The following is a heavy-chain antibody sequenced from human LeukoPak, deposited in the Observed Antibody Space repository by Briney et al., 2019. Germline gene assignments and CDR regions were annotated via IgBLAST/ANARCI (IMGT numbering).Heavy chain of an antibody. D-gene: IGHD3-22*01. J-gene: IGHJ2*01. Sequence: SETLSLTCSVPGGSISNYYWSWIRQPPGKGPEWIGSMYYSGSTNYNPSLKSRATISEDTSKKQFSLKLSSVTAADTAVYYCARAGYDTSGFWYFDLWGRGTLVTVSS. V-gene: IGHV4-59*01. CDR1: GGSISNYY. CDR2: MYYSGST. CDR3: ARAGYDTSGFWYFDL.